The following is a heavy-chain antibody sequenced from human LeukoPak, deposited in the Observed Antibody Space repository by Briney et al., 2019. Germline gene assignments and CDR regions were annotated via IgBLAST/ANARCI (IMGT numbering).Heavy chain of an antibody. CDR3: ARLRYGDLDY. CDR2: INPNSGVT. V-gene: IGHV1-2*02. D-gene: IGHD4-17*01. J-gene: IGHJ4*02. CDR1: GYVYTGYY. Sequence: ASVKLSCKASGYVYTGYYMHWVRQAPGQTLEWMGWINPNSGVTNYAQKFQGRVTMTTDTSISTAYMELNSLRSDDTAVYYCARLRYGDLDYWGQGTLVTVSS.